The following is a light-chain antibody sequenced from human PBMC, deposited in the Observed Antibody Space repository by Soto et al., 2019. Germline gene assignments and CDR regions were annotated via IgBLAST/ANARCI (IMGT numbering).Light chain of an antibody. CDR1: SSDIGDYNS. J-gene: IGLJ1*01. V-gene: IGLV2-8*01. CDR3: SSYAGSNNYV. Sequence: QSALTQPPSASGPPGQSVTISCTGTSSDIGDYNSVSWYQQHPGKAPKLIIYEVIKRPSGVPDRFSGSKSGNTASLTVSGLQAEDEADYYCSSYAGSNNYVFGTGTKVTVL. CDR2: EVI.